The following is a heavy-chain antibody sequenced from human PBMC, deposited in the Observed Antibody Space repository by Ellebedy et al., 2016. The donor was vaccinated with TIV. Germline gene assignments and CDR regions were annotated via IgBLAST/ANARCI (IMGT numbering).Heavy chain of an antibody. Sequence: GESLKISXAASGFTFSNYWMYWVRQGPGKGLEWVAHINSDGSITGSAESVKGRIAISRDNAGNTVYLQLNSLRAEDTAVYYCGRGYSFGSGSAGYWGQGTQVTVSS. CDR2: INSDGSIT. V-gene: IGHV3-74*01. CDR1: GFTFSNYW. J-gene: IGHJ4*02. D-gene: IGHD5-12*01. CDR3: GRGYSFGSGSAGY.